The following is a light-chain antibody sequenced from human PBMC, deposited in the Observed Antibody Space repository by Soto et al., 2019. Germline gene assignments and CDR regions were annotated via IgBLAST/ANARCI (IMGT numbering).Light chain of an antibody. Sequence: QSVLTQPASVSGSPGQSITISCTVTTSDVGCYNYVSWYQHHPGKAPKPIISDVSSRPTGVSTRVSGSKSGNTASLRMSGPQAEDEADYYCSSFASSRTKVFGTGTKVT. V-gene: IGLV2-14*03. J-gene: IGLJ1*01. CDR3: SSFASSRTKV. CDR2: DVS. CDR1: TSDVGCYNY.